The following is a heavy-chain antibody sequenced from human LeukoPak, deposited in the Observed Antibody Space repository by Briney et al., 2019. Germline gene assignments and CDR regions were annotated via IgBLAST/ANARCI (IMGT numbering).Heavy chain of an antibody. CDR3: ARDFHRGDYGRYWFDP. CDR1: GGTFSSYA. D-gene: IGHD2-21*02. Sequence: SVKVSCKASGGTFSSYAISWVRQAPGQGLEWMGGIIPIFGTANYAQKFQGRVTITADESTSTAYMELSSLRSEDTAVHYCARDFHRGDYGRYWFDPWGQGTLVTVSS. V-gene: IGHV1-69*01. J-gene: IGHJ5*02. CDR2: IIPIFGTA.